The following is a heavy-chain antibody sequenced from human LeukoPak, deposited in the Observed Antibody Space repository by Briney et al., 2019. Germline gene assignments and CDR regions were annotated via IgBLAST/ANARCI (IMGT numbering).Heavy chain of an antibody. J-gene: IGHJ6*02. CDR3: AREGTGDHYYYYGMDV. Sequence: GGSLRLSCAASGFTFSSYEMNWVRQAPGKGLEWVSYISGSGSTIYYADSVKGRFTISRDNAKKSLYLQMNSLRAEDTAVYHCAREGTGDHYYYYGMDVWGQGTKVTVSS. D-gene: IGHD7-27*01. CDR2: ISGSGSTI. CDR1: GFTFSSYE. V-gene: IGHV3-48*03.